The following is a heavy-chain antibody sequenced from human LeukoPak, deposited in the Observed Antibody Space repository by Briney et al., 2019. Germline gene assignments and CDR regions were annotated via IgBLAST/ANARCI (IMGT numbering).Heavy chain of an antibody. J-gene: IGHJ5*02. Sequence: PSETLSLTCTVSGGSISSFYWSWIRQPPGKGLEWIGYAYYSGSTTYNPSLESRVTISVDTSKNQFSLKLTAVTAADTAVYYCARNSAVATSRSWFDPWGQGTLVTVSS. CDR1: GGSISSFY. CDR2: AYYSGST. CDR3: ARNSAVATSRSWFDP. V-gene: IGHV4-59*08. D-gene: IGHD6-19*01.